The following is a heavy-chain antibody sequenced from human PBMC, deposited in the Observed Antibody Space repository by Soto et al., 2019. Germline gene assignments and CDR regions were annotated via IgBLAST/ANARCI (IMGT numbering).Heavy chain of an antibody. J-gene: IGHJ6*02. CDR1: GFTFSSYS. Sequence: GGSLRLSCAASGFTFSSYSMNWVRQAPGKGLEWVSSISSSSSYIYYADSVKGRFTISRDNAKNSLYLQMNSLRAEDTAVYYCARSPTYDSSGYSYYYGMDVWGHGTTVTVSS. D-gene: IGHD3-22*01. CDR3: ARSPTYDSSGYSYYYGMDV. V-gene: IGHV3-21*01. CDR2: ISSSSSYI.